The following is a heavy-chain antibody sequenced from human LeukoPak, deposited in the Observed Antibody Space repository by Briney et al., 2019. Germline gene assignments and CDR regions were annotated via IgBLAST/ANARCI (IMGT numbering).Heavy chain of an antibody. CDR1: GFTFSSYS. J-gene: IGHJ4*02. Sequence: GGSLRLSCVGSGFTFSSYSMNWVHQAPGKGLEWVSYISGTSNTIYYADSVKGRFTVSRDNAKNSLYLQMNSLRAEDTAIYYCARDLGSYSSGWYMGFDYWGQGTLVTVSS. V-gene: IGHV3-48*01. D-gene: IGHD6-19*01. CDR2: ISGTSNTI. CDR3: ARDLGSYSSGWYMGFDY.